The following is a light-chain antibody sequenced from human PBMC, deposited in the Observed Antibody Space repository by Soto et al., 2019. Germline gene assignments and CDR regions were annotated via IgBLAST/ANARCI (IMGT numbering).Light chain of an antibody. V-gene: IGKV3-20*01. Sequence: EIVLIQSPATLSLSPGERATLSCRASQSVSSNLAWYQQNPGQAPRLLIFDASNRATGIPARFSGSGSGTDFTLTMRRLESEDFAVYYCQQYGRSPTFGQVIRMETK. CDR2: DAS. J-gene: IGKJ5*01. CDR3: QQYGRSPT. CDR1: QSVSSN.